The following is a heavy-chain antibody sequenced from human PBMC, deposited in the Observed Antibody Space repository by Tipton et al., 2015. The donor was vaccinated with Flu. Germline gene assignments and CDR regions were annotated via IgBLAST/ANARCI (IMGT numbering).Heavy chain of an antibody. Sequence: TLSLTCAVSGDSIRSSNYYWGWIRQPPGKGLEWIGNIFHSGNTYHNPSLKSRVTISIDTSKNQFSLKLSSVTAADTAVYYCARRDYTNYVSDPKSWFDTWGQGTLVTVSS. D-gene: IGHD4-11*01. CDR3: ARRDYTNYVSDPKSWFDT. J-gene: IGHJ5*02. V-gene: IGHV4-39*07. CDR2: IFHSGNT. CDR1: GDSIRSSNYY.